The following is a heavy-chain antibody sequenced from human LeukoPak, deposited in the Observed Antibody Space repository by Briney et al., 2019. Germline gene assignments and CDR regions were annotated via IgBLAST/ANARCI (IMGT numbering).Heavy chain of an antibody. CDR1: GFTFSGYW. D-gene: IGHD1-26*01. CDR2: IRSDGSIT. CDR3: ARDGRSGNFDK. Sequence: RGSLRLSCAAPGFTFSGYWMHWVRQAPGKGLAWVSVIRSDGSITTYADSVKGRFTISRDTAKNTLYLQMNSLRAEDTAVYYCARDGRSGNFDKWGQGTLVSVSS. J-gene: IGHJ4*02. V-gene: IGHV3-74*01.